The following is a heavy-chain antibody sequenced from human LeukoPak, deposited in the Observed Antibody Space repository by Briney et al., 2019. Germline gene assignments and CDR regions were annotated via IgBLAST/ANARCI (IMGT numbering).Heavy chain of an antibody. CDR1: GFTFSSYG. CDR2: IYSGGST. CDR3: ASNPRGELFEL. Sequence: GGSLRLSCAASGFTFSSYGMSWIRQAPGKGLEWVSVIYSGGSTYYADSVKGRFTISRDKSKNTLYLQMNSLRAEDTAVYYCASNPRGELFELWGQGTPV. J-gene: IGHJ6*01. D-gene: IGHD1-14*01. V-gene: IGHV3-66*01.